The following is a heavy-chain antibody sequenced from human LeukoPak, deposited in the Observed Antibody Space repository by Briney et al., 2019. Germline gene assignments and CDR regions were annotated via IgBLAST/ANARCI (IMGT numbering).Heavy chain of an antibody. V-gene: IGHV3-21*01. D-gene: IGHD6-19*01. CDR1: GFTFSSYS. J-gene: IGHJ3*02. CDR3: ARESSDWFSDVFDI. Sequence: AGWSLRLSCAASGFTFSSYSMNWVRQAPGKGLEWVSSISSSSSYIYYADSVKGRFTISRDNAKNTLYVQINSLRAEDTAVYYCARESSDWFSDVFDIWGQGTVVTVSS. CDR2: ISSSSSYI.